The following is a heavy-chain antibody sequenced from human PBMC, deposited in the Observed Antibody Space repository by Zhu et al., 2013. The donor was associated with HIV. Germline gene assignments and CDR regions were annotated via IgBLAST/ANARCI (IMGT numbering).Heavy chain of an antibody. CDR1: GFSFSRYW. J-gene: IGHJ6*01. Sequence: EVQLVESGGGLVQPGGSLRLSCQASGFSFSRYWMHWVRQAPGKGLVWVSHINRDESKTNYADSVRGRFTISRDNANNRLYLQMNSLRAEDTAVYYCARPITVYDSSWYGMDVWGPRGPRSRRLL. D-gene: IGHD6-13*01. CDR2: INRDESKT. V-gene: IGHV3-74*01. CDR3: ARPITVYDSSWYGMDV.